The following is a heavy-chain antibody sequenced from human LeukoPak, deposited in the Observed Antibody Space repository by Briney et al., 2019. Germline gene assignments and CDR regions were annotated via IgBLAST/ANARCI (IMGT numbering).Heavy chain of an antibody. V-gene: IGHV4-34*01. Sequence: SETLSLTCAVYGGSFSGYYWSWIRQPPGKGLEWIGEINHSGSTNYNPSLKSRVTISVDTSKNQFSLNLSSVTAADTAVYYCAIGPAAIFVNWGQGTLVIVSS. D-gene: IGHD2-2*01. CDR1: GGSFSGYY. J-gene: IGHJ4*02. CDR2: INHSGST. CDR3: AIGPAAIFVN.